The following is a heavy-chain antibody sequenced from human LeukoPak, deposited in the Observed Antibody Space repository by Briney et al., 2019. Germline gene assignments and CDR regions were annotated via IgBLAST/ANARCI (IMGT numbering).Heavy chain of an antibody. CDR3: ARLGAGPTYYDFWSGYSSFYFDY. CDR1: GGSISSGGYS. J-gene: IGHJ4*02. CDR2: IYHSGGT. D-gene: IGHD3-3*01. V-gene: IGHV4-30-2*01. Sequence: PSQTLSLTCAVSGGSISSGGYSWSWIRQPPGKGLEWIGYIYHSGGTYYNPSLKSRVTISVDRSKNQFSLKLSSVTAADTAVYYCARLGAGPTYYDFWSGYSSFYFDYWGQGTLVTVSS.